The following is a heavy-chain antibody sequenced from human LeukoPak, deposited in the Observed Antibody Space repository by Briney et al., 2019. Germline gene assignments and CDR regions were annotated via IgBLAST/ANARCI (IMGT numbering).Heavy chain of an antibody. Sequence: GGSLRLSCAASGFSFSSSAMSWVRQAPGKGLEWVSAISGSGGNTYYAGSVKGRFTIFRDNSKNMLYLQMNSLRAEDTALYYCASQKANFYDSSGDVWGQGTTVTVSS. CDR3: ASQKANFYDSSGDV. V-gene: IGHV3-23*01. D-gene: IGHD3-22*01. J-gene: IGHJ6*02. CDR2: ISGSGGNT. CDR1: GFSFSSSA.